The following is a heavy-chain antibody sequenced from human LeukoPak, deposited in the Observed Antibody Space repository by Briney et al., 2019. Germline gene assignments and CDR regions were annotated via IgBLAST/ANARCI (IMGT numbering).Heavy chain of an antibody. V-gene: IGHV4-30-2*01. Sequence: PSQTLSLTCAVSGGSIGSGGFSWSWIRLPPGKGLECIGYIYHSGITYYNPSLKSRVTISIDRSKNQLSLTLSSVTAADTAVYYCARGSGFYYGSGSPPTAVDVWGQGTTVTVSS. CDR2: IYHSGIT. D-gene: IGHD3-10*01. J-gene: IGHJ6*02. CDR1: GGSIGSGGFS. CDR3: ARGSGFYYGSGSPPTAVDV.